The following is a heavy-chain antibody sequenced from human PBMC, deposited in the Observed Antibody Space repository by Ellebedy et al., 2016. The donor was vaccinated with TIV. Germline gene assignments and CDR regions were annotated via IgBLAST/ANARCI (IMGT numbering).Heavy chain of an antibody. V-gene: IGHV3-7*01. Sequence: GESLKISCAASGFTFSGYWMSWVRQAPGKGLEWVANIKEDGSEKYYVDSVKGRFTISRDNAKNSLHLQMNRLRAEDTAVYYCARDPYWDSSGYYYSYFQHWGQGTLVTVSS. CDR3: ARDPYWDSSGYYYSYFQH. D-gene: IGHD3-22*01. J-gene: IGHJ1*01. CDR1: GFTFSGYW. CDR2: IKEDGSEK.